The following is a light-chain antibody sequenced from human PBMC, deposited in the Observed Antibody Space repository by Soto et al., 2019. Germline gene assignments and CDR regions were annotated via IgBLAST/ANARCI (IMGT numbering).Light chain of an antibody. Sequence: QSVLTQPASVSGSPGQSITISCPGTRGDVGGYNYVSWYQQHPGKAPKLMIYEVSNRPSGVSNRFSGSKSGNTASLTISGLQAEDEADYYCSSYTSSSTPVVFGGGTKLTVL. J-gene: IGLJ2*01. CDR2: EVS. V-gene: IGLV2-14*01. CDR3: SSYTSSSTPVV. CDR1: RGDVGGYNY.